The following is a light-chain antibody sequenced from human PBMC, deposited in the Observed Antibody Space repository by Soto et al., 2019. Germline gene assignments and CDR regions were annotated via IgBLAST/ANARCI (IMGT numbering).Light chain of an antibody. CDR1: LSVRSNF. CDR3: QQYGSFPRT. CDR2: AAS. Sequence: EIVLTQSPCTLSLSPGERATLSCRASLSVRSNFLAWYQQKLGQAPRLLIYAASFRATGIPDRFSGSGSGTDFTLTISRLEPEDFAVYYCQQYGSFPRTFGQGTKVEIK. V-gene: IGKV3-20*01. J-gene: IGKJ1*01.